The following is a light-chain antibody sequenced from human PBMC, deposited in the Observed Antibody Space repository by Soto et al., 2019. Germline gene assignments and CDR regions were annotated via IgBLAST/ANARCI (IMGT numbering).Light chain of an antibody. CDR2: SIN. CDR3: AAWDDSLIGVV. V-gene: IGLV1-44*01. CDR1: PSNREINT. Sequence: QSVLTQPPSASGTPGQRVTSSCSGGPSNREINTVNGDPQLPGTAPKFLIYSINQRPSGVPDRFSGSKSGTSASLGISGLQAEDEADYYCAAWDDSLIGVVFGGGTKLTVL. J-gene: IGLJ2*01.